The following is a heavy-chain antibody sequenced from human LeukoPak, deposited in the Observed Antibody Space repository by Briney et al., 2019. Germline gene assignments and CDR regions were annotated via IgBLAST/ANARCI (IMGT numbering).Heavy chain of an antibody. CDR2: VNLQGST. V-gene: IGHV4-4*02. CDR1: GGSISNTNW. J-gene: IGHJ4*01. Sequence: SGTLSLTCGVSGGSISNTNWWTWFRQPPGKGLEWFGEVNLQGSTNYNPSLKSRVAISVDKSENHISLKLTSVTAADTAVYYCAREGGPYRPLDYSGQGTLVTVAS. CDR3: AREGGPYRPLDY.